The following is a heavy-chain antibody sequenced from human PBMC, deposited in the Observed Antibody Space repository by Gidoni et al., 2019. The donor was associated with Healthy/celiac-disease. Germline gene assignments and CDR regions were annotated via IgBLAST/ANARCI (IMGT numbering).Heavy chain of an antibody. J-gene: IGHJ5*02. V-gene: IGHV5-10-1*03. CDR3: ARHRACSSTSCYSSWFDP. Sequence: EVQLVQSGAEVKKPGESLRISCKGSGYSFTRYWISWVRQRPGKGLEWMGRIGPSDSYTKYSPSFQGHVTISADKSISTAYLQWSSLKASDTAIYYCARHRACSSTSCYSSWFDPWGQGTLVTVSS. D-gene: IGHD2-2*01. CDR2: IGPSDSYT. CDR1: GYSFTRYW.